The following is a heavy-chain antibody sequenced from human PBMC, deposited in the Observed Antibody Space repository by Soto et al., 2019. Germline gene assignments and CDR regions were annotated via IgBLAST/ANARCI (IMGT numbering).Heavy chain of an antibody. CDR3: AKDVIAVAGFLQFDY. D-gene: IGHD6-19*01. J-gene: IGHJ4*02. Sequence: HPGGSLRLSCAASGFTFSSYGMHWVRQAPGKGLEWVAVISYDGSNKYYADSVKGRFTISRDNSKNTLYLQMNSLRAEDTAVYYCAKDVIAVAGFLQFDYRCQGTLVTVSS. V-gene: IGHV3-30*18. CDR1: GFTFSSYG. CDR2: ISYDGSNK.